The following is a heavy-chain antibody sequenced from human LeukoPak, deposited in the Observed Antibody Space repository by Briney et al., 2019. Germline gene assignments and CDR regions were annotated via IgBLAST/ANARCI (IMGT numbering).Heavy chain of an antibody. V-gene: IGHV3-74*01. Sequence: GGSLRLSCAASGFTFSSYWMHWVRQAPGKGLVWVSRINSDGSSTSYADSVKGRFTISRDNAKNTLYLQMNSLRAEDTAEYYCARDKYYYGSGSSNWFDPWGQGTLVTVSS. D-gene: IGHD3-10*01. J-gene: IGHJ5*02. CDR3: ARDKYYYGSGSSNWFDP. CDR1: GFTFSSYW. CDR2: INSDGSST.